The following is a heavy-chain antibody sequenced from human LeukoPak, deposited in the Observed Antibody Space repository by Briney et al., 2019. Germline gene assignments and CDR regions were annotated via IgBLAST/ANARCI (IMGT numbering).Heavy chain of an antibody. CDR2: IIPIFGTS. CDR1: GGTFSTYA. J-gene: IGHJ5*02. V-gene: IGHV1-69*06. CDR3: ARGVDSRNWFDP. Sequence: GASVKVSCKASGGTFSTYAVSWVRQAPGQGLEWMGGIIPIFGTSNYAQKFQGRVTITADKSTSTAYMELSSLRSEDTAVYYCARGVDSRNWFDPWGQGTLVTVSS. D-gene: IGHD2/OR15-2a*01.